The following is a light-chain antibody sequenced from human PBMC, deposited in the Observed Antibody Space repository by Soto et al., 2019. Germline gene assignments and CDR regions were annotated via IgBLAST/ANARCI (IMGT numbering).Light chain of an antibody. CDR1: SSDVGGYNY. Sequence: QSALTQPASVSVSPGRSITISCTGTSSDVGGYNYVSWYQQHPGKAPKLMIYDVSNRPSGVSNRFSGSKSGNTASLTISGLQAEDEADYYCSSYTSSSVYVFGTGTKLTVL. V-gene: IGLV2-14*01. J-gene: IGLJ1*01. CDR2: DVS. CDR3: SSYTSSSVYV.